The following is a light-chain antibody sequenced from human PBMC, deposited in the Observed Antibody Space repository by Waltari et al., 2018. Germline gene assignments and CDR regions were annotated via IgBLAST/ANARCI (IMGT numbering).Light chain of an antibody. CDR2: YDS. CDR3: QVWDSSSDHWV. Sequence: SYVLPQPSSASVAPGKTARITCGGSNIGGRTVHWHQQKPGQAPVLVFYYDSDRPSGIPERFSGSNSGNTATLTISRVEVGDEADYYCQVWDSSSDHWVFGGGTKLTVL. V-gene: IGLV3-21*04. J-gene: IGLJ3*02. CDR1: NIGGRT.